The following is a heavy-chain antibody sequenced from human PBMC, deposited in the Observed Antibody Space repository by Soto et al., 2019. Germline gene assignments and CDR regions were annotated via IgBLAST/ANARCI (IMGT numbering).Heavy chain of an antibody. V-gene: IGHV3-9*01. J-gene: IGHJ5*02. D-gene: IGHD6-13*01. CDR1: GFTFDDYA. Sequence: GGSLRLSCAASGFTFDDYAMHWVRQAPGKGLEWVSGISWNSGSIGYADSVKGRFTISRDNAKNSLYLQMNSLRAEDTALYYCAKDVAAAGTYNWFDPWDQGTLVTVSS. CDR2: ISWNSGSI. CDR3: AKDVAAAGTYNWFDP.